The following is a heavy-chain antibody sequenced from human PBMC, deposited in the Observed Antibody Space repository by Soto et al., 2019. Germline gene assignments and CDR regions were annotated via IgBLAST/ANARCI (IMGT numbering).Heavy chain of an antibody. CDR2: VDHSGST. J-gene: IGHJ5*02. V-gene: IGHV4-4*02. CDR1: GDSISNSNW. Sequence: QVQLQESGPGLVKPSGTLSLTCAVSGDSISNSNWWNWVRQPPGKGLEWIGDVDHSGSTNYNPSLKSRVTISVDNSKNLFSLKLTSVTAADTAVYYCARDGYSRSFDPWGQGTLVTVSS. D-gene: IGHD5-12*01. CDR3: ARDGYSRSFDP.